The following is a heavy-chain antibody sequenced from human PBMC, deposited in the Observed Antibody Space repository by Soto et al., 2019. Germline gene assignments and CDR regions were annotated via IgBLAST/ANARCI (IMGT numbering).Heavy chain of an antibody. D-gene: IGHD1-26*01. CDR2: IDPSDSYT. CDR1: GYSFTSYW. V-gene: IGHV5-10-1*04. CDR3: ASTLGGYYYYGMDV. Sequence: PGESLKISCKGSGYSFTSYWISWVRQMPGKGLEWMGRIDPSDSYTNYSPSFQGQVTISADKSISTAYLQWSSLKASDTAMYYCASTLGGYYYYGMDVWGQGTTVTVSS. J-gene: IGHJ6*02.